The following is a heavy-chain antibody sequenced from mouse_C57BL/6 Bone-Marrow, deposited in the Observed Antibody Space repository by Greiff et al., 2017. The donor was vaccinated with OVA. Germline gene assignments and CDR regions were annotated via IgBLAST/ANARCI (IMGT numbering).Heavy chain of an antibody. J-gene: IGHJ3*01. V-gene: IGHV1-80*01. CDR3: ARRSERAWFAY. Sequence: VQGVESGAELVKPGASVKISCKASGYAFSSYWMNWVKQRPGKGLEWIGQIYPGDGDTNYNGKFKGKATLTADKSSSTAYMQLSSLTSEDSAVYFCARRSERAWFAYWGQGTLVTVSA. CDR2: IYPGDGDT. CDR1: GYAFSSYW.